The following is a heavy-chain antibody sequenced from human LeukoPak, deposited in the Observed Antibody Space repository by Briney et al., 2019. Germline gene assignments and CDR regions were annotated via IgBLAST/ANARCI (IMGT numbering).Heavy chain of an antibody. D-gene: IGHD6-13*01. V-gene: IGHV4-4*07. Sequence: SETLSLTCTVSGGPISSYYWSWIRQPAGKGLEWIGRIYTSGSTNYNPSLKSRVTMSVDTSKNQFSLKLSSVTAADTAVYYCARGSSSWYGHWFDPWGQGTLVTVSS. CDR1: GGPISSYY. CDR2: IYTSGST. J-gene: IGHJ5*02. CDR3: ARGSSSWYGHWFDP.